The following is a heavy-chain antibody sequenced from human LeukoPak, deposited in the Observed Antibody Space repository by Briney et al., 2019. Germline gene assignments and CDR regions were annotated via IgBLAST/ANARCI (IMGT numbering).Heavy chain of an antibody. CDR3: TTDRYYDNSELQFQH. V-gene: IGHV3-15*01. J-gene: IGHJ1*01. CDR1: GFTFSSYW. D-gene: IGHD3-22*01. CDR2: IKRETDGGTI. Sequence: GGSLRLSCAASGFTFSSYWMIWVRQAPGKGLEWLGRIKRETDGGTIDYAAPVKGRFTISRDDSRNTLYLQMDSLKIEDTAVYYCTTDRYYDNSELQFQHWGQGTLVTVSS.